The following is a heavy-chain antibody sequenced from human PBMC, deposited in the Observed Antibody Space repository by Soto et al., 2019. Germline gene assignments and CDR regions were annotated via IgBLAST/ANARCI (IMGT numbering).Heavy chain of an antibody. J-gene: IGHJ3*02. V-gene: IGHV1-69*04. CDR1: GTTFSNFA. CDR2: IIPILGIA. Sequence: ASVKVSCKASGTTFSNFAIGWVRQNPGQGLEWMGRIIPILGIANYAQKFQGRVTITADKSTSTAYMELSSLRSEDTAVYYCAREGSSSRSAFDIWGQGTMVTVSS. CDR3: AREGSSSRSAFDI. D-gene: IGHD6-13*01.